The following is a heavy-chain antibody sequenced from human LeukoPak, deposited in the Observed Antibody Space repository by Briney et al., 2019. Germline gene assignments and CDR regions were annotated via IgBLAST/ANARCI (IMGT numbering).Heavy chain of an antibody. Sequence: GGSLRLSCAASGFTFSSYWMIWARQAPGKVLEWVAGINQDGSEKYYVDSVKGRFTISRDNAHNSLYLQMNSLRAEDTAMYYCARARDCGSTSCWGLFDYWGQGTLVPVSS. CDR2: INQDGSEK. J-gene: IGHJ4*02. CDR3: ARARDCGSTSCWGLFDY. D-gene: IGHD2-2*01. CDR1: GFTFSSYW. V-gene: IGHV3-7*01.